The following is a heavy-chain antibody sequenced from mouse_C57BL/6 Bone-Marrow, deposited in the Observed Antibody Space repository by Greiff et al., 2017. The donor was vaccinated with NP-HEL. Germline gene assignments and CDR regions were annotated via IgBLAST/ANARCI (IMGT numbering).Heavy chain of an antibody. Sequence: QVQLQQSDAELVKPGASVKISCKVSGYTFTDHTIHWMKQRPEQGLEWIGYIYPRDGSTKYNEKFKGKATLTADKSSSTAYMQLNSMTSEDSAVYFCARSNYYGSSYRYFDVWGTGTTVTVSS. CDR1: GYTFTDHT. CDR2: IYPRDGST. D-gene: IGHD1-1*01. CDR3: ARSNYYGSSYRYFDV. V-gene: IGHV1-78*01. J-gene: IGHJ1*03.